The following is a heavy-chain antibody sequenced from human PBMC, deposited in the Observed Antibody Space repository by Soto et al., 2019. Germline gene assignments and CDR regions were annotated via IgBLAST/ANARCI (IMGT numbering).Heavy chain of an antibody. CDR3: AKDRQPDGFWPFDH. J-gene: IGHJ4*02. CDR1: GFTFSTYA. CDR2: IYGSGGGI. V-gene: IGHV3-23*04. Sequence: EVHLVESGGGLVQPGGSLRLSCVASGFTFSTYAMSWVRQAPGQGLEWLSGIYGSGGGIFYADSVKGRFTISRDNSRNTLYLQMNSLRTDDTAIYYCAKDRQPDGFWPFDHWGRGTLIIVSS. D-gene: IGHD3-3*01.